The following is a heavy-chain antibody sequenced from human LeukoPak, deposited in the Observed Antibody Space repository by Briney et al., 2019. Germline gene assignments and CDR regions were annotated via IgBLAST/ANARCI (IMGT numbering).Heavy chain of an antibody. J-gene: IGHJ4*02. CDR1: GGSFSGYY. V-gene: IGHV4-34*01. Sequence: PSETLSLTCAVYGGSFSGYYWSWIRQPPGKGLEWIGEINHSGSTNYNPSLKSRVTISVDTSKNQFSLKLSSVTAADTAVYYCARVAGYVIDYWGQGTLVTVSS. D-gene: IGHD5-12*01. CDR2: INHSGST. CDR3: ARVAGYVIDY.